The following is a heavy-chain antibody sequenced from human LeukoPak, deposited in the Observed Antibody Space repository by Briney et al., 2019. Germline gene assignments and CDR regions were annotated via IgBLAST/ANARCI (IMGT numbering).Heavy chain of an antibody. CDR2: INHSGST. CDR1: GGSFSGYY. Sequence: SETLSLTCAVYGGSFSGYYWSWIRQPPGKGLEWIGEINHSGSTNYNPSLESRVTISVDTSKNQFSLKLSSVTAADTAVYYCARDTVYYDFWSGPDAFDIWGQGTMVTVSS. V-gene: IGHV4-34*01. D-gene: IGHD3-3*01. CDR3: ARDTVYYDFWSGPDAFDI. J-gene: IGHJ3*02.